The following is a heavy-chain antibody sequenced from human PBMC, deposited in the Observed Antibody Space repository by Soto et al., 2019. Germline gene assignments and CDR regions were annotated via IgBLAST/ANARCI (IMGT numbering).Heavy chain of an antibody. CDR2: ISYDGSNK. CDR3: ARSYDSSGYYLNWFDP. Sequence: QPVGSLRLSCAASGFTFSSYAMHWVRQAPGKGLEWVAAISYDGSNKYYADSVKGRFTISRDNSKNTLYLQMNTLRAEDTAVYYCARSYDSSGYYLNWFDPWGQGTLVTVSS. V-gene: IGHV3-30-3*01. D-gene: IGHD3-22*01. CDR1: GFTFSSYA. J-gene: IGHJ5*02.